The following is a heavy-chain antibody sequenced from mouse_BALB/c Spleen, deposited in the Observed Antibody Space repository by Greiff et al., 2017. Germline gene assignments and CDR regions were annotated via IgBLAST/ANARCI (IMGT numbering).Heavy chain of an antibody. V-gene: IGHV5-9-4*01. CDR3: ARKGLGWYCDV. J-gene: IGHJ1*01. D-gene: IGHD3-1*01. Sequence: EVKLMESGGGLVKPGGSLKLSCAASGFTFSSYAMSWVRQSPEKRLEWVAEISSGGSYTYYPDTVTGRFTISRDNAKNTLYLEMSSLRSEDTAMYYCARKGLGWYCDVGGAGTTGTVSA. CDR2: ISSGGSYT. CDR1: GFTFSSYA.